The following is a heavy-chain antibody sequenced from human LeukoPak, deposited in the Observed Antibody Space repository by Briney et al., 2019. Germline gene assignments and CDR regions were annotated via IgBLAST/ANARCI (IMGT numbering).Heavy chain of an antibody. V-gene: IGHV3-23*01. CDR1: GFTFKNYA. Sequence: GGSLRLSCAASGFTFKNYAMNWVRQSPGQGLECVSTISGDAVTSWYADSVKGRFTVSRDNSKNIVFLQMNNLRAEDTAVYYCAKKDSGGLYNWFDPWGQGTLVTVSS. CDR3: AKKDSGGLYNWFDP. CDR2: ISGDAVTS. D-gene: IGHD3-22*01. J-gene: IGHJ5*02.